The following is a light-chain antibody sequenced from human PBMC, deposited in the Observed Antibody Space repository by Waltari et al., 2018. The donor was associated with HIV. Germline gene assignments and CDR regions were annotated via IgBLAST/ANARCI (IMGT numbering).Light chain of an antibody. CDR2: GVN. J-gene: IGLJ1*01. Sequence: QYALTQPASVSGSPGQSIIVSCPGSNSDVGDYNSVSWYQQHPGKAPKLLISGVNNRPSGVSTRFSGSKSGNTASLTISGLQADDEADYYCSSYASDSTRVFGTGTKVTVL. CDR3: SSYASDSTRV. CDR1: NSDVGDYNS. V-gene: IGLV2-14*01.